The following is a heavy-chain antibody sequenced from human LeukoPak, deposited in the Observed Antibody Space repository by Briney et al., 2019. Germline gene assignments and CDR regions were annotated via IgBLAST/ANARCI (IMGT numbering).Heavy chain of an antibody. CDR3: AGGPEEWLTLTWHFDL. D-gene: IGHD3-3*01. V-gene: IGHV3-11*01. CDR2: ISSDSMTI. Sequence: RGSLRLSCAASGFTFSDYYMSWIRQAPGKGLEWVSYISSDSMTIYYADSVKGRFTISRDNAKNSLSLQMNSLRAEDTAVYYCAGGPEEWLTLTWHFDLWGRGTLVTVSS. CDR1: GFTFSDYY. J-gene: IGHJ2*01.